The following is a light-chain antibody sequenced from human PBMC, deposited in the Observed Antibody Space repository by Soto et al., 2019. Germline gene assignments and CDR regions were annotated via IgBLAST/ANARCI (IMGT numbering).Light chain of an antibody. Sequence: DIVMTQSPDSLAVSLGERATINCKSSQSVLYSSKDKNYLAWYQQKPGQPPKLLIYWASTRESGVPDRFSGSGSGTDFTLTISSLQAEDVAVYYCQHYYSTPLTFGGGTKVEI. V-gene: IGKV4-1*01. CDR1: QSVLYSSKDKNY. J-gene: IGKJ4*01. CDR2: WAS. CDR3: QHYYSTPLT.